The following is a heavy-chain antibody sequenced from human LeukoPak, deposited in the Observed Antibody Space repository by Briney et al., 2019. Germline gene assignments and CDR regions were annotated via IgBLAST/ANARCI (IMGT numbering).Heavy chain of an antibody. V-gene: IGHV4-4*07. D-gene: IGHD3-22*01. J-gene: IGHJ6*03. CDR1: GGSISGYY. CDR3: ARDPDSSGRGHYYYYMDV. CDR2: IYTSGST. Sequence: SETLSLTCTVSGGSISGYYWSWIRQPAGKGLEWIGRIYTSGSTNYNPSLKSRVTMSVDTSKNQFSLKLSSVTAADTAVYYCARDPDSSGRGHYYYYMDVWGKGTTVTVSS.